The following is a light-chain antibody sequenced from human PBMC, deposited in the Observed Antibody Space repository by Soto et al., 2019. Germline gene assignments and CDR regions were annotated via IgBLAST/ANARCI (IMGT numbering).Light chain of an antibody. CDR1: SSDIGGFKF. V-gene: IGLV2-14*01. CDR3: SSYTSVSILVL. J-gene: IGLJ2*01. CDR2: DVS. Sequence: QSALTQPASVSGSPGQSITISCTGTSSDIGGFKFVSWYQQHPGKAPKLLIYDVSNRPSGVSNRFSGSKSGNTASLTISGLQAEDEAHYYCSSYTSVSILVLFGGGTQLTVL.